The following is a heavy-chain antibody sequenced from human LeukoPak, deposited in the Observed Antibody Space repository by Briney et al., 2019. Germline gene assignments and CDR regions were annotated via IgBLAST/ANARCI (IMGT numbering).Heavy chain of an antibody. Sequence: ASVKVSCKASGYTFTAFYIHWVRQAPGQGLEWMAWINPNTGGTNYAQVFQGRVTMTRDTSISTVYMELSRLRSDDTAVFYCARGYYDSSDFEYLQHWGQGTLVTVSS. V-gene: IGHV1-2*02. CDR2: INPNTGGT. CDR1: GYTFTAFY. J-gene: IGHJ1*01. D-gene: IGHD3-22*01. CDR3: ARGYYDSSDFEYLQH.